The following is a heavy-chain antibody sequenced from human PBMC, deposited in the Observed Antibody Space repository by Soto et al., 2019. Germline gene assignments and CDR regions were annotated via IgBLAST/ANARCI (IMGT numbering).Heavy chain of an antibody. CDR2: ISYDGSTI. V-gene: IGHV3-30-3*01. Sequence: QGQLVESGGGVVQPGRSLRLSCAASGFTFSSHARHWVRQAPGKGLEWVAIISYDGSTIFYGDSVKGRFTISRDNSKNTLYLHMSSLRPDDTAVYFCARHVASTVTTSDWFDPWGQGTLVTVSS. CDR1: GFTFSSHA. CDR3: ARHVASTVTTSDWFDP. D-gene: IGHD4-4*01. J-gene: IGHJ5*02.